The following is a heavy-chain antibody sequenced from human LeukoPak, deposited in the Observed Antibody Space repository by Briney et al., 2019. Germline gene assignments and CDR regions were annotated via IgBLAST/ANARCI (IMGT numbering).Heavy chain of an antibody. CDR3: ARGVHCSGGSCYVY. CDR2: INHSGST. Sequence: KSSETLSLTCAVYGGSFSGYYWSWIRQPPGKGLDWIGEINHSGSTNYNPSLKSRVTISVDTFKNQFSLKLSSVTAADTAVYYCARGVHCSGGSCYVYWGQGTLVTVSS. CDR1: GGSFSGYY. J-gene: IGHJ4*02. D-gene: IGHD2-15*01. V-gene: IGHV4-34*01.